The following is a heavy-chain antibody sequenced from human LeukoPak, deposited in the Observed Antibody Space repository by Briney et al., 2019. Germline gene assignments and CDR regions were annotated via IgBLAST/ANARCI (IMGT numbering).Heavy chain of an antibody. CDR3: ARDRSGSYGP. D-gene: IGHD1-26*01. CDR1: GFTFSSYS. Sequence: GGPLRLSCAASGFTFSSYSMNWVRQAPGKGREWVSSISSSSSYIYYADSVKGRFTISRDNAKNSLYLQMNSLRAEDTAVYYCARDRSGSYGPWGQGTLVTVSS. V-gene: IGHV3-21*01. J-gene: IGHJ5*02. CDR2: ISSSSSYI.